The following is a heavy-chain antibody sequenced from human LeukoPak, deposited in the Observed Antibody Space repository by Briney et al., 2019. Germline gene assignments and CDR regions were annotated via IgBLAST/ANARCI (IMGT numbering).Heavy chain of an antibody. CDR3: ARERAHYYDSSGYVGESDY. Sequence: SGTLSLTCTVSGGSISSGGYYWSWIRQHPGKGLEWIGYIYYSGSTYYNPSLKSRVTISVDTSKNQFSLKLSSVTAADTAVYYCARERAHYYDSSGYVGESDYWGQGTLVTVSS. CDR2: IYYSGST. J-gene: IGHJ4*02. V-gene: IGHV4-31*03. CDR1: GGSISSGGYY. D-gene: IGHD3-22*01.